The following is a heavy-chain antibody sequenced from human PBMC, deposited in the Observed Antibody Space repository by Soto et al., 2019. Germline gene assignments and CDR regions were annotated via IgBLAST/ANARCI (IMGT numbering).Heavy chain of an antibody. Sequence: EVQVVEPGGGLVQPGRSLRLSCAASGFSFDDYAMHWVQQAPGKGLEWVSGISWNSGTIGYADSVKGRFTISRDNAKNSLYLQMNSLRAEDTALYYCAKSTGGTANGMGVWGQGTTVTVSS. CDR1: GFSFDDYA. CDR3: AKSTGGTANGMGV. V-gene: IGHV3-9*01. CDR2: ISWNSGTI. D-gene: IGHD2-8*02. J-gene: IGHJ6*02.